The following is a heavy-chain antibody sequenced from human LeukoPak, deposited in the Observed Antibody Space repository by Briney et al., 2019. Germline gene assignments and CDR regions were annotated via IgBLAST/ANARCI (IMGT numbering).Heavy chain of an antibody. CDR3: ARHPRPRYSSFQH. Sequence: PSETLSLTCTVSGGSISSYYWSWIRQPPGKGLEWIGYIYYSGSTNYNPSLKSRVTISVDTSKNQFSLKLSSVTAADTAVYYCARHPRPRYSSFQHWGQGTLVTVSS. D-gene: IGHD6-13*01. CDR1: GGSISSYY. V-gene: IGHV4-59*08. J-gene: IGHJ1*01. CDR2: IYYSGST.